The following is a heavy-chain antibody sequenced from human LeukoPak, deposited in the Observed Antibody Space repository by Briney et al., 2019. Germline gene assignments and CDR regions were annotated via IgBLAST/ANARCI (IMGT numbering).Heavy chain of an antibody. Sequence: SETLSLTCTVSGGSISSYYWSWIRQHPGKGLEWIGYIYYSGSTYYNPSLKSRVTISVDTSKNQFSLKLTSVTAADTAVYYCARGRWYGPYGMDVWGQGTTVTASS. D-gene: IGHD6-13*01. CDR2: IYYSGST. CDR3: ARGRWYGPYGMDV. V-gene: IGHV4-59*06. J-gene: IGHJ6*02. CDR1: GGSISSYY.